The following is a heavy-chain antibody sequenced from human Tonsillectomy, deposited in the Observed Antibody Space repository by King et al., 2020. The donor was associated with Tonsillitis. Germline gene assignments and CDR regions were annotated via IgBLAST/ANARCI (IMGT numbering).Heavy chain of an antibody. CDR2: IYYSGST. D-gene: IGHD3-10*01. J-gene: IGHJ2*01. V-gene: IGHV4-39*01. Sequence: QLQESGPGLVKPSETLSLTCTVSGGSISSSSYYWGWIRQPPGKGLEWIWSIYYSGSTYYNPSLKSRVTISVDTSKNQFSLKLSSVTAADTAVYYCARRITMVRGVIIPAVWYFDLWGRGTLVTVSS. CDR3: ARRITMVRGVIIPAVWYFDL. CDR1: GGSISSSSYY.